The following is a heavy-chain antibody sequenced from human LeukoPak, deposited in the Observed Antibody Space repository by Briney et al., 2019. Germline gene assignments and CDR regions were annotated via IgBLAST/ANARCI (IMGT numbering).Heavy chain of an antibody. CDR3: ARSSSGDIAVPNYYYCMDV. CDR1: GYTFTSYG. CDR2: ISAYNGNT. J-gene: IGHJ6*03. D-gene: IGHD2-15*01. Sequence: ASVKVSCKASGYTFTSYGISWVRQAPGQGLEWMGWISAYNGNTNYAQKLQGRVTMTTDTSTSTAYMELRSLRSDDTAVYYCARSSSGDIAVPNYYYCMDVWGKGTTVTVSS. V-gene: IGHV1-18*01.